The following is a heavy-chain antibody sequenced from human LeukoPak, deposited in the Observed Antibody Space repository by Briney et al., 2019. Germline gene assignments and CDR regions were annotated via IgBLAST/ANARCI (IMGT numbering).Heavy chain of an antibody. CDR2: ISTDNGDT. J-gene: IGHJ6*03. CDR1: GYTFTTYG. Sequence: ASVKVSCKSSGYTFTTYGITWVRQAPGQGLEWMGWISTDNGDTNYAQKLQGRVTLTTDTSTSTAYMELRSLRSEDTAVYYCGGSGYYNYYYYYMDVWGKGTTVTVSS. V-gene: IGHV1-18*01. D-gene: IGHD3-3*01. CDR3: GGSGYYNYYYYYMDV.